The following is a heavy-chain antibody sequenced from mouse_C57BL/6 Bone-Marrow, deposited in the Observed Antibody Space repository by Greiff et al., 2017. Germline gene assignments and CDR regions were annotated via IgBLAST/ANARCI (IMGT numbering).Heavy chain of an antibody. J-gene: IGHJ1*03. CDR2: IYPGDGDT. Sequence: VMLVESGAELVKPGASVKISCKASGYAFSSYWMNWVKQRPGKGLEWIGQIYPGDGDTNYNGKFKGKATLTADKSSSTAYMQLSSLTSEDSAVYFCAKSYDWYFDVWGTGTTVTVSS. CDR3: AKSYDWYFDV. D-gene: IGHD2-12*01. CDR1: GYAFSSYW. V-gene: IGHV1-80*01.